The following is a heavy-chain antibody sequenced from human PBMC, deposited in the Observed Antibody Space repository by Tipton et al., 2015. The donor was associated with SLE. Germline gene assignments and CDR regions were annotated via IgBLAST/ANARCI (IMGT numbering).Heavy chain of an antibody. V-gene: IGHV3-7*04. CDR2: IKPDGTEK. CDR3: ARGVLRGGWYFDL. CDR1: GFIFSMYE. Sequence: SLRLPCAASGFIFSMYEMNWVRQAPGKGLEWVANIKPDGTEKYYVDSVKGRFSISRDNAKNSLYLQMNSLRAEDTAVYYCARGVLRGGWYFDLWGRGTLVTVSS. D-gene: IGHD3-16*01. J-gene: IGHJ2*01.